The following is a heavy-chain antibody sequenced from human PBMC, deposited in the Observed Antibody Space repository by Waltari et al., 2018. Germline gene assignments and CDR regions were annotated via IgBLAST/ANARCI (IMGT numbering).Heavy chain of an antibody. D-gene: IGHD5-12*01. CDR2: VYQSGST. CDR3: ARGGGGYDKYYFDL. J-gene: IGHJ4*02. Sequence: QVPLQESGPGPVKPSQTLTLTCNVSGGSISRPYYWSWIRQSPGKGLEWIGYVYQSGSTLDNPTPNNRVTMSVDRSKNQFSLRLTSLTAADTAVYFCARGGGGYDKYYFDLWGQGTLVTVSS. V-gene: IGHV4-30-4*01. CDR1: GGSISRPYY.